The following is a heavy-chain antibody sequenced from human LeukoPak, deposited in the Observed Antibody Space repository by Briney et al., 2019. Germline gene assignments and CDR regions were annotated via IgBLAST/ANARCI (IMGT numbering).Heavy chain of an antibody. CDR1: GYTFTGYY. D-gene: IGHD3-10*01. CDR2: ITPNSGDT. Sequence: GASVKVSCKASGYTFTGYYMHWVGQAAGQGRDGMGWITPNSGDTNYAQKFQDRVTITRDTSISPASMELSRLRSDDTAVYFCARDQNALLLGLDYWGQGTLVSVSS. V-gene: IGHV1-2*02. CDR3: ARDQNALLLGLDY. J-gene: IGHJ4*02.